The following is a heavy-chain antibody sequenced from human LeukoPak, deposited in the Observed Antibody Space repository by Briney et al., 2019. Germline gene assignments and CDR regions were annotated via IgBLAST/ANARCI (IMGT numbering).Heavy chain of an antibody. Sequence: GGSLRLSCAASGFTVSSYAMNWVRQAPGKGLEWVSAISGSGGSTYYADSVKGQFTISRDNCKNTLYLQMNSLRAEDTAVYYCAKSGSFVSGFDYWGQGTLVTVSS. D-gene: IGHD1-26*01. CDR2: ISGSGGST. CDR3: AKSGSFVSGFDY. J-gene: IGHJ4*02. V-gene: IGHV3-23*01. CDR1: GFTVSSYA.